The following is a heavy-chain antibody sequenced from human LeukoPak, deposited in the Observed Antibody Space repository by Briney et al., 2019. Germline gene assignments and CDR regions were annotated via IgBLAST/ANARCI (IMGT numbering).Heavy chain of an antibody. CDR2: ISYSSSTI. D-gene: IGHD4-17*01. CDR1: GFTFSDYS. Sequence: GGSLRLSCAASGFTFSDYSMNWVRQAPGKGLELISYISYSSSTIYYADSVEGRFTISRDNAKNSLYLQMNSVRDEDTAVYYCARDRATVTTKYFQHWGQGTLVTVSS. V-gene: IGHV3-48*02. CDR3: ARDRATVTTKYFQH. J-gene: IGHJ1*01.